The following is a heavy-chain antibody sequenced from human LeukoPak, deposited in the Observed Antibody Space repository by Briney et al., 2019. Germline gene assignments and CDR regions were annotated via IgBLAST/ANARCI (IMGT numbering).Heavy chain of an antibody. CDR1: GGSIRTSY. J-gene: IGHJ4*02. CDR3: ARAPNPDFFDD. Sequence: SETLSLTCTVSGGSIRTSYCSWIRQPPGKGLEWIGYIYYSGSTNYNPSLKSRVTISVDTSRNQFSLKLSSVTAADTAVYYCARAPNPDFFDDWGQGTLVTVSS. V-gene: IGHV4-59*01. CDR2: IYYSGST. D-gene: IGHD2-8*01.